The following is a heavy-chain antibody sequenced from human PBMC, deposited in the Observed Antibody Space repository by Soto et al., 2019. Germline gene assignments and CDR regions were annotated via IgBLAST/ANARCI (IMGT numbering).Heavy chain of an antibody. CDR3: PRGRYCLTGRCFPNWFDS. V-gene: IGHV4-30-4*01. J-gene: IGHJ5*01. CDR1: GDSISTVDYF. D-gene: IGHD2-15*01. CDR2: IYKSATT. Sequence: PSETLSLTCSVSGDSISTVDYFWAWVRQPPGQALEYIGYIYKSATTYYNPSFESRGAISLDTSKSQFSLNMTSLTAADTAVYFCPRGRYCLTGRCFPNWFDSWGQGTVV.